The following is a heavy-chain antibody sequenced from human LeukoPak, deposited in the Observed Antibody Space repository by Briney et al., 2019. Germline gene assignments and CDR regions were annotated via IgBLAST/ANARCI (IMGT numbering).Heavy chain of an antibody. D-gene: IGHD5/OR15-5a*01. CDR3: VTTSVTHTRDP. CDR2: INPHSRAT. J-gene: IGHJ5*02. V-gene: IGHV1-2*02. Sequence: ASVTVSCKSSGHDFIDFYFNWVRQAPGRGLEWVGWINPHSRATHYAQRFRGRVTMEASITTAYMELNSLTSDDTAVYYCVTTSVTHTRDPWGQGTLVTVSS. CDR1: GHDFIDFY.